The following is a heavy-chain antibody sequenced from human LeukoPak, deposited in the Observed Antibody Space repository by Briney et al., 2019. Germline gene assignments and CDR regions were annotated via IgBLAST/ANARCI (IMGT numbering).Heavy chain of an antibody. D-gene: IGHD5-24*01. Sequence: PSETLSLTCTVSSGSIGSGSYYWGWIRQPPGKGLEWIGNMYHSGSTNYNPSLKSRVTISVDTSKNQFSLKLSSVTAADTAVYYCARGRRWLQSWFDYWGQGTLVTVSS. CDR1: SGSIGSGSYY. J-gene: IGHJ4*02. CDR3: ARGRRWLQSWFDY. V-gene: IGHV4-39*07. CDR2: MYHSGST.